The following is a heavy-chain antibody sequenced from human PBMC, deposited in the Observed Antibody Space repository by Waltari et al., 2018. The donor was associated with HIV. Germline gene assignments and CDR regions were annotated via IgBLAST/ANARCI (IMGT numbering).Heavy chain of an antibody. Sequence: QVQLVESGGGVVQHGRSLRLSCAASGFTFSSHGMHWVRPAPGKGLEWVAVISYDGSNKYYADSVKGRFTISRDNSKNTLYLQMNSLRAEDTAVYYCAKDRFPRWYGMDVWGQGTTVTVSS. CDR3: AKDRFPRWYGMDV. J-gene: IGHJ6*02. CDR2: ISYDGSNK. V-gene: IGHV3-30*18. CDR1: GFTFSSHG. D-gene: IGHD3-16*01.